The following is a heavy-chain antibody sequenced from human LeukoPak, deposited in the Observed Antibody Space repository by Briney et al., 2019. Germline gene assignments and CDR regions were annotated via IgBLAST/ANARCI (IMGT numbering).Heavy chain of an antibody. J-gene: IGHJ3*02. CDR2: IYYSGTT. V-gene: IGHV4-39*07. Sequence: SETLSLTCTVSGGSITSSNYYWGWIRQPPGKGLEWIGSIYYSGTTYYNPSLKSRVTISVDTSKNQFSLKLSSVTAADTAVYYCASFFISFVVVDIWGQGTTVTVSS. CDR1: GGSITSSNYY. D-gene: IGHD2-21*01. CDR3: ASFFISFVVVDI.